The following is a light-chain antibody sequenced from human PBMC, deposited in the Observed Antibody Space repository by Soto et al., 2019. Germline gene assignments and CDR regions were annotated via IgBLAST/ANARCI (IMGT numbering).Light chain of an antibody. CDR1: QSVSSN. J-gene: IGKJ1*01. Sequence: EIVMTQSPATLSVSPGERATLSCWASQSVSSNLAWYQQKPGQAPRLLIYGASTRTTGIPARFSGSGSETVFTLTISSLQSEDFAIYFCQQYNNWPRTFGQGTKVEI. CDR3: QQYNNWPRT. CDR2: GAS. V-gene: IGKV3-15*01.